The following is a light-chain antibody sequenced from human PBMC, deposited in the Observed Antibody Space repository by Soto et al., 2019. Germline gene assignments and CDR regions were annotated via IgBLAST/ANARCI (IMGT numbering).Light chain of an antibody. J-gene: IGLJ1*01. CDR3: QSYDNRLSGSYV. CDR1: SSNIGAGYA. V-gene: IGLV1-40*01. CDR2: ANN. Sequence: QSVLTQPPSVSGAPGQRVTISCTGSSSNIGAGYAVHWYQQLPGTAPKLLIYANNNRPSGVPDRFSGSTSASSASLVITGLQAEDEADYYCQSYDNRLSGSYVFGTGTKLTVL.